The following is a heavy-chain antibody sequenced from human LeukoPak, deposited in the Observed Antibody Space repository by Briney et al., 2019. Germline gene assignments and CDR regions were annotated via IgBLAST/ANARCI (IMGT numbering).Heavy chain of an antibody. V-gene: IGHV3-30*18. CDR3: AKGARGDTETSIVGLNWFDP. Sequence: GGSLRLSCAASGITFRSYGMHWVRQAPGKGLEWVAVISYDGSHKYYADSVKGRFSISRDNSKNTLYLQMNSLRADDTAVYYCAKGARGDTETSIVGLNWFDPWGQGTLVTVSS. D-gene: IGHD2-15*01. CDR1: GITFRSYG. J-gene: IGHJ5*02. CDR2: ISYDGSHK.